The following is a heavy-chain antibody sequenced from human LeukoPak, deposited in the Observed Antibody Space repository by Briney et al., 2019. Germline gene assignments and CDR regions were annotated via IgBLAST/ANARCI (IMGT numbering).Heavy chain of an antibody. V-gene: IGHV3-11*04. CDR3: AELGITMVGGV. CDR2: ISSSGSTI. D-gene: IGHD3-10*02. J-gene: IGHJ6*04. CDR1: GFTVSSNY. Sequence: GGSLRLSCAASGFTVSSNYMSWVRQAPGRGLEWVSYISSSGSTIYYADSVKGRFTISRDNAKNSLYLQMNSLRAEDTAVYYCAELGITMVGGVWGKGTTVTISS.